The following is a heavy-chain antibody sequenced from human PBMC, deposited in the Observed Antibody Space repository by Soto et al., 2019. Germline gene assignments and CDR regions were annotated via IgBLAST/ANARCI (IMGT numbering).Heavy chain of an antibody. CDR3: AREGDNYDFWSGYLYYFDY. J-gene: IGHJ4*02. D-gene: IGHD3-3*01. CDR2: IKRDGSEK. V-gene: IGHV3-7*03. Sequence: GGSLRLSCAASGFTFSSYWMSWVRQAPGKGLEWVANIKRDGSEKYYVDSVKGRFTISRDNAKNSLYLQMNSLRAEDTAVYYCAREGDNYDFWSGYLYYFDYWGQGTLVTVSS. CDR1: GFTFSSYW.